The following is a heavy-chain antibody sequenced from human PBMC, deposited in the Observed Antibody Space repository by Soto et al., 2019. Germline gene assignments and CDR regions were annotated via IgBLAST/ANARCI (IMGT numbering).Heavy chain of an antibody. CDR1: GFTFSSYS. D-gene: IGHD6-13*01. V-gene: IGHV3-21*01. Sequence: GGSLRLSCAASGFTFSSYSMNWVRQAPGKGLEWVSSISSSSSYIYYADSVKGRFTISRDNAKNSLYLQMNSLRAEDTAVYYCARVEDSSSSRYYYGMDVWGQGTTVTVSS. CDR3: ARVEDSSSSRYYYGMDV. J-gene: IGHJ6*02. CDR2: ISSSSSYI.